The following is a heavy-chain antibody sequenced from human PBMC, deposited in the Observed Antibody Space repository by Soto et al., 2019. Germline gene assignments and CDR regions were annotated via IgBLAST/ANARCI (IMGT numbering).Heavy chain of an antibody. Sequence: EVQLLESGGGLVQPGGSLRLSCAASGFTFSSYAMSWVRQAPGKGLEWVSAISGSGGSTYYADSVKGRFTISRDNSKNTLYLQMNSLRAEDTAVYYCAKLDCGVCYLYYDYYGMDVWGQGTTVTVSS. V-gene: IGHV3-23*01. CDR1: GFTFSSYA. CDR3: AKLDCGVCYLYYDYYGMDV. D-gene: IGHD2-8*02. J-gene: IGHJ6*02. CDR2: ISGSGGST.